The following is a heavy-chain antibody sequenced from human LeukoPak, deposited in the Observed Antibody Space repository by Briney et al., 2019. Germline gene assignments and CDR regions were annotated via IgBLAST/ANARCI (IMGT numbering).Heavy chain of an antibody. V-gene: IGHV4-4*07. J-gene: IGHJ3*02. CDR3: ARETPPMVRGSRGRQSHDAFDI. D-gene: IGHD3-10*01. Sequence: SETLSLTCTVSGGSISSYYWSWIRQPAGKGLEWIGRIYTSGSTNYNPSLKSRVTMSVDTSKNQFSLKLSSVTAADTAVYYCARETPPMVRGSRGRQSHDAFDIWGQGTMVTVSS. CDR1: GGSISSYY. CDR2: IYTSGST.